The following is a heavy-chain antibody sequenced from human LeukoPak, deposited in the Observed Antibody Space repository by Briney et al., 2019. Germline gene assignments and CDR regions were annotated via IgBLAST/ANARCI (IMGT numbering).Heavy chain of an antibody. Sequence: SETLSLTCTVSDGSISGYHWSWIRQPPGKALEWIGYIHYSGSTNYNPSLKSRVTISVDTSKNHFSLKLSSVTAADTAVYYCARLISGVGYFDYWGQGTLVTVSS. D-gene: IGHD3-10*01. CDR1: DGSISGYH. V-gene: IGHV4-59*08. CDR3: ARLISGVGYFDY. J-gene: IGHJ4*02. CDR2: IHYSGST.